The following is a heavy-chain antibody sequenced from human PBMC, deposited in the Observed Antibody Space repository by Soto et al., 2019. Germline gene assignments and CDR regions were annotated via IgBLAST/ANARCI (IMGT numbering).Heavy chain of an antibody. CDR3: ARLVYDTRLHYMHFDF. Sequence: PSETLSLTCAVSGVSLTSGNWWTWVRQSPQRGLEYIGEIFHDGTANYYPSFERRVAMSVDTSRNQFSLKLNSVTAADTAVYFCARLVYDTRLHYMHFDFWGQGNLVTVYS. D-gene: IGHD3-10*01. J-gene: IGHJ4*02. CDR2: IFHDGTA. CDR1: GVSLTSGNW. V-gene: IGHV4-4*02.